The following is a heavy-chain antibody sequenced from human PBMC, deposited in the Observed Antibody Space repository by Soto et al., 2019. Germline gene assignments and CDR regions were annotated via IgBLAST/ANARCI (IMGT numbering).Heavy chain of an antibody. CDR2: VSGSGGST. V-gene: IGHV3-23*01. CDR1: GFTFSSYA. J-gene: IGHJ5*02. Sequence: PGGSLRLSCAASGFTFSSYAMSWVRQAPGKGLEWVSAVSGSGGSTYYADSVKGRFTISRDKSKNTLYLQMNSLRAEDTAVYYCARDDYGDYVWFDPWGQGTLVTVSS. CDR3: ARDDYGDYVWFDP. D-gene: IGHD4-17*01.